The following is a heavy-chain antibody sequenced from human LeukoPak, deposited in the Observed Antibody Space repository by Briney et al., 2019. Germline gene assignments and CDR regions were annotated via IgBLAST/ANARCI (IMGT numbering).Heavy chain of an antibody. V-gene: IGHV4-31*03. CDR2: IYYSGST. CDR3: ARVWWGDCGGDCYWDYYYYYRDV. J-gene: IGHJ6*03. Sequence: SETLSLTCTVSGGSISSGGYYWSWIRQHPGKGLEWIGYIYYSGSTYYNPSLKSRVTISVDTSKNQFSLKLSSVTAADTAVYYCARVWWGDCGGDCYWDYYYYYRDVWGKGTTVNVSS. D-gene: IGHD2-21*01. CDR1: GGSISSGGYY.